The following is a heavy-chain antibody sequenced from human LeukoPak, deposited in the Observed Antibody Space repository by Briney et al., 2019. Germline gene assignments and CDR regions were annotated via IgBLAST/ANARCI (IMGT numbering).Heavy chain of an antibody. D-gene: IGHD5-24*01. CDR3: ARKDGMATMNY. CDR2: ISGSSTSI. V-gene: IGHV3-48*01. Sequence: GGSLRLSCAASGFTFSTYSMNWVRQAPGKGLEWVSYISGSSTSIYYADSVKGRFTISRGNAKNSLYLQMNSLRAEDTAVYYCARKDGMATMNYWGQGTLVTVSS. CDR1: GFTFSTYS. J-gene: IGHJ4*02.